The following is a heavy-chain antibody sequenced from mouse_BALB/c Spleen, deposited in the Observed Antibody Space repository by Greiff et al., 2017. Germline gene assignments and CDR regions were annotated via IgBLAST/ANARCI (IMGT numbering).Heavy chain of an antibody. Sequence: EVNVVESGGGLVKPGGSLKLSCAASGFTFSDYYMYWVRQTPEKRLEWVATISDGGSYAYYPDSVKGRFTISRDNAKNNLYLQMSSLKSEDTAMYYCARDRGQLGLREFAYWGQGTLVTVSA. J-gene: IGHJ3*01. CDR2: ISDGGSYA. D-gene: IGHD3-2*01. CDR1: GFTFSDYY. V-gene: IGHV5-4*02. CDR3: ARDRGQLGLREFAY.